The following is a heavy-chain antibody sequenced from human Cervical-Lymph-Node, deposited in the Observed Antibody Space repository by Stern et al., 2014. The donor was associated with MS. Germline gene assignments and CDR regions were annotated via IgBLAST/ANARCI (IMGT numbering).Heavy chain of an antibody. J-gene: IGHJ6*02. CDR3: ARLEVPTSPGFHYYYYAMDV. D-gene: IGHD2-2*01. CDR1: GFSLNTPGMC. V-gene: IGHV2-70*15. CDR2: IDWADDK. Sequence: QVTLRESGPALVRPTQTLTLTCTFSGFSLNTPGMCVTWIRQPPGKALEWLARIDWADDKYYSTSLKTRLTVSKDTSKNQVVLRMTNMDPVDTATYYCARLEVPTSPGFHYYYYAMDVWGQGTTVTVSS.